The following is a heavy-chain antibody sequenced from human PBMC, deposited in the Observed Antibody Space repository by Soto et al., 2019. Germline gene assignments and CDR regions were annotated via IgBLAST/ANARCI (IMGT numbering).Heavy chain of an antibody. CDR2: INAGNGNT. CDR3: ARFAAYYGSGSITYYYYGMDV. V-gene: IGHV1-3*01. D-gene: IGHD3-10*01. Sequence: ASVKVSCKASGYTFTSYAMHLVRQAPGQRLEWMGWINAGNGNTKYSQKFQGRVTITRDTSASTAYMELSSLRSEDTAVYYCARFAAYYGSGSITYYYYGMDVWGQGTTVTVSS. CDR1: GYTFTSYA. J-gene: IGHJ6*02.